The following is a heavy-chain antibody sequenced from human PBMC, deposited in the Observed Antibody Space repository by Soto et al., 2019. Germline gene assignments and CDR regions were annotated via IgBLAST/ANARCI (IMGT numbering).Heavy chain of an antibody. CDR3: ARDLGSSSPGVDY. V-gene: IGHV3-21*01. CDR2: ISSSSSYI. Sequence: EVQLVESGGGLVKPGGSLRHSCAASGFTFSSYSMNWVRQAPGKGLEWVSSISSSSSYIYYADSVKGRFTISRDNAKNSLYLQMYSLRVEDTALYYCARDLGSSSPGVDYWGQETLVTVSS. D-gene: IGHD6-6*01. CDR1: GFTFSSYS. J-gene: IGHJ4*02.